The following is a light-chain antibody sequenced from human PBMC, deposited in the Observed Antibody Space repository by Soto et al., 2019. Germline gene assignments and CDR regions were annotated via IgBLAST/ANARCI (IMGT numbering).Light chain of an antibody. CDR1: QSISSW. CDR2: KAS. Sequence: DIQMTQSPSTLSASVGDRVTITCRASQSISSWLAWYQQKPGKAPKLLIYKASSLESGVPSRFSGSGSGTEFTLTISSLQPYDLATYYCPCDDSYTFGQGTKVEIK. J-gene: IGKJ1*01. CDR3: PCDDSYT. V-gene: IGKV1-5*03.